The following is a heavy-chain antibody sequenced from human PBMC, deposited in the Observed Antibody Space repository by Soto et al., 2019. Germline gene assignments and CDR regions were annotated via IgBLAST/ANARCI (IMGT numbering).Heavy chain of an antibody. CDR2: IYYTGTT. V-gene: IGHV4-39*01. CDR1: GGSISTSSYY. Sequence: QLQLQESGPGLVKPSETLSLTCTVSGGSISTSSYYWGWIRQSPGKGLEGIGSIYYTGTTYYNPSLKSRVTISVDKSKNQFSLKLSSVTAADTAVYYCARPDIIAGGRDYWGQGTLVTVSS. D-gene: IGHD5-12*01. CDR3: ARPDIIAGGRDY. J-gene: IGHJ4*02.